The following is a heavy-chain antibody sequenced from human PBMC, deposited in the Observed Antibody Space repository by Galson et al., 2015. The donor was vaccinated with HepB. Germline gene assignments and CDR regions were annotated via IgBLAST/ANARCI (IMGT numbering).Heavy chain of an antibody. D-gene: IGHD1-1*01. Sequence: SLRLSCAASGFTFSSLGMTWIRQAPGKGLECVSAIGVNAGSTDYADSVKGRSTISRDNSKNMLYLQMNNLRAEDTAVYYCAKGTTNIDYGGQGTLVTVSS. J-gene: IGHJ4*02. CDR3: AKGTTNIDY. CDR2: IGVNAGST. CDR1: GFTFSSLG. V-gene: IGHV3-23*01.